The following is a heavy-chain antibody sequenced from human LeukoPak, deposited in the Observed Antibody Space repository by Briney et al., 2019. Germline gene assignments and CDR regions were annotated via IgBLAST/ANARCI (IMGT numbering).Heavy chain of an antibody. D-gene: IGHD3-10*01. V-gene: IGHV3-7*03. CDR3: ARGGIPWFGEFPFDY. J-gene: IGHJ4*02. Sequence: GGSLRLSCAASGFTFSSYWMSWVRQAPGKGLEWVANIKQDGSEKYYVDSVKGRFTISRDNAKNSLYLQMNSLRAEDTAVYYCARGGIPWFGEFPFDYWGQGTLVTVSS. CDR1: GFTFSSYW. CDR2: IKQDGSEK.